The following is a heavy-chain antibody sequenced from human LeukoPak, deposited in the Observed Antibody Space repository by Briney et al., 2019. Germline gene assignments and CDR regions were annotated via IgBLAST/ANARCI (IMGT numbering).Heavy chain of an antibody. D-gene: IGHD6-19*01. V-gene: IGHV4-38-2*02. CDR3: ARDLRSYSSGYAFDY. J-gene: IGHJ4*02. CDR1: GYSISSGYY. Sequence: SETLSLTCTVSGYSISSGYYWGWIRQPPGKGLEWIGSIYHSGSTYYNPSLKSRVTILVDTSKNQFSLKLSSVTAADTAVYYCARDLRSYSSGYAFDYWGQGTLVTVSS. CDR2: IYHSGST.